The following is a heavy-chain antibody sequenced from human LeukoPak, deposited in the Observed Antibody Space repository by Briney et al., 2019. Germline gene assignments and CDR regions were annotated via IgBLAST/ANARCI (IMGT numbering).Heavy chain of an antibody. CDR1: GFTFSSYW. CDR2: INTDGSST. J-gene: IGHJ4*02. Sequence: GGSLRLSCAASGFTFSSYWMHWVRHASGKGLVWVSRINTDGSSTNYADSVKGRFTISRDNAKNTLYLQMNSLRAEDTAVYYCARVSRGPHPYYYDSSGYMDYWGQGTLVTVSS. D-gene: IGHD3-22*01. V-gene: IGHV3-74*01. CDR3: ARVSRGPHPYYYDSSGYMDY.